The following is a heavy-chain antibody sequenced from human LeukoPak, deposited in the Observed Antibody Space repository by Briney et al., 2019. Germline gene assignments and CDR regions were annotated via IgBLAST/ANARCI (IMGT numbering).Heavy chain of an antibody. J-gene: IGHJ4*02. V-gene: IGHV3-21*01. D-gene: IGHD3-22*01. Sequence: GGSLRLSCGASGFTFSRYSMNSVRQAPGKGLEWVSSISSSSSYIYYADSVKGRFTISRDNAKNSLYLQMNSLRAEDTTVYYCARDNLAYYDSSGYLDYWGQGTLVTVSS. CDR2: ISSSSSYI. CDR3: ARDNLAYYDSSGYLDY. CDR1: GFTFSRYS.